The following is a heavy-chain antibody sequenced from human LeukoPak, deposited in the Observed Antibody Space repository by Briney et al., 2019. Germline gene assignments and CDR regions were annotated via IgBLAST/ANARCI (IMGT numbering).Heavy chain of an antibody. CDR3: ARCPVSYDSSARWFDP. D-gene: IGHD3-22*01. Sequence: GGSLRLSCAASGFTFSSYAMSWVRQAPRKGLEWVAVIYNGDSGGTTHYADSVKGRFTILRDNSKNTLFLQMNSLRAEDTAVYYCARCPVSYDSSARWFDPWGQGTLVTVSS. CDR1: GFTFSSYA. V-gene: IGHV3-23*01. J-gene: IGHJ5*02. CDR2: IYNGDSGGTT.